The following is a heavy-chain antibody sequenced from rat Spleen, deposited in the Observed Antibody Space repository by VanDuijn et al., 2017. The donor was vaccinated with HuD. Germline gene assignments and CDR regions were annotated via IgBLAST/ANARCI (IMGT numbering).Heavy chain of an antibody. V-gene: IGHV5-29*01. J-gene: IGHJ2*01. Sequence: EVKLVESGGGLVQPGRSLKLSCAASGFIFSNFDMAWVRQAPTKGLEWVATISYGDSSGHSSTYYRDSVKGRFTISRANAKSTLSLQMDSLRSEDTATYYCARRHYGYTDYFDYWGQGVMVTVSS. CDR3: ARRHYGYTDYFDY. CDR1: GFIFSNFD. D-gene: IGHD1-9*01. CDR2: ISYGDSSGHSST.